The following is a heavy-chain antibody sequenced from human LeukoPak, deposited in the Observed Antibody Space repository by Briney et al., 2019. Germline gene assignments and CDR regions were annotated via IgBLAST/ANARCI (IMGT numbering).Heavy chain of an antibody. Sequence: GGSLRLSCAAAGFTFSSYEMNWVRQAPGKGLEWVSYISSSGSTIYYADSVKGRFTISRDNAKNSLYLQMNSLRAEDTAVYYCARGDSGSYYFDYWGQGTLVTVPS. CDR2: ISSSGSTI. CDR3: ARGDSGSYYFDY. J-gene: IGHJ4*02. D-gene: IGHD1-26*01. V-gene: IGHV3-48*03. CDR1: GFTFSSYE.